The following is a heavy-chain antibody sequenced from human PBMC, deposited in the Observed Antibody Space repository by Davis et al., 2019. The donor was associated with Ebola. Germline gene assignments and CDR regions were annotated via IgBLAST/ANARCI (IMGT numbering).Heavy chain of an antibody. CDR1: GFTFSSYE. J-gene: IGHJ4*02. CDR2: ISSSGSTI. CDR3: ARGDRDDYVWGSYRRYFDY. Sequence: PGGSLRLSCAASGFTFSSYEMNCVRQAPGKGLEWISYISSSGSTIYYADSVKGRFTISRDNAKNSLYLQMNSLRAEDTAVYYCARGDRDDYVWGSYRRYFDYWGQGTLVTVSS. D-gene: IGHD3-16*02. V-gene: IGHV3-48*03.